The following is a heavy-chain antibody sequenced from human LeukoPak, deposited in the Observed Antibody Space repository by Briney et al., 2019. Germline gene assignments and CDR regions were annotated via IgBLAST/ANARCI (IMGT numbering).Heavy chain of an antibody. CDR1: GGSISTSNSY. D-gene: IGHD3-10*01. CDR3: ARTTMVRGTYYMDV. V-gene: IGHV4-39*07. Sequence: PSETLSLTCAVSGGSISTSNSYWGWIRRPPGKGLEWVGSIYYSGNTYYNPSLKSRVTISVDTSKNQFSLKLSSVTAADTAVYYCARTTMVRGTYYMDVWGKGTTVTVSS. CDR2: IYYSGNT. J-gene: IGHJ6*03.